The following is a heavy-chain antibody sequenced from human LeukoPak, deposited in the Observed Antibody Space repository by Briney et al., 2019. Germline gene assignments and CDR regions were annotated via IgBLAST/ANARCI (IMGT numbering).Heavy chain of an antibody. V-gene: IGHV3-7*01. CDR3: ARDLCESSGCYPVQVY. J-gene: IGHJ4*02. D-gene: IGHD6-19*01. CDR1: GLTFNKYW. CDR2: IKQDGSEK. Sequence: PGGSLRLSCEASGLTFNKYWMTWVRQAPGKGLEWVANIKQDGSEKNYVDSVKGRFTISRDNAKNSLSLRMNSLSAEDTAVYYCARDLCESSGCYPVQVYWGQGTLVTVSS.